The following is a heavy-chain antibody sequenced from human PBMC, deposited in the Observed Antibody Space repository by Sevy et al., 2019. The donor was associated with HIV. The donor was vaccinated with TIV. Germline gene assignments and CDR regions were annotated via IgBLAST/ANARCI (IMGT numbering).Heavy chain of an antibody. CDR3: ARDAGNYHDSSNYYYVYAFDI. J-gene: IGHJ3*02. D-gene: IGHD3-22*01. CDR1: GGSIGRYY. Sequence: SETLSLTCTVSGGSIGRYYWSWIRQSPGRGLEWIGYIYYDGSTDYNSSLKSRVTISLDTSKNQFSLSLNSVTAADTAVYYCARDAGNYHDSSNYYYVYAFDIWGQGTLVTVPS. V-gene: IGHV4-59*01. CDR2: IYYDGST.